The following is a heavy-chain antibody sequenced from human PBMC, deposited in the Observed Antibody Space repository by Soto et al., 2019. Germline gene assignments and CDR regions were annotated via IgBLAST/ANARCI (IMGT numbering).Heavy chain of an antibody. Sequence: EVQLVESGGGLVQPGGSLRLSCAASGFTFSSYDMHWVRQATGKGLEWVSAIGTAGDTYYPGSVKGRFTISRENAKNSLYLQMNSLRAGDTAVYYCARGGNYFDFQHWGQGILVTVSS. CDR1: GFTFSSYD. CDR2: IGTAGDT. J-gene: IGHJ1*01. V-gene: IGHV3-13*04. CDR3: ARGGNYFDFQH. D-gene: IGHD1-26*01.